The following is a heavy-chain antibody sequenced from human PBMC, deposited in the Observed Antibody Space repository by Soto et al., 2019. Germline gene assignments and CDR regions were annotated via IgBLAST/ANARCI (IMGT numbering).Heavy chain of an antibody. D-gene: IGHD5-12*01. V-gene: IGHV1-69*12. Sequence: QVQLVQSGAEVKKPGSSVKVSCKASGGTFSSYAISWVRQAPGQGLEWMGGIIPIFGTANYAQKFQGRVTITADESASTAYMELSSLSSEDTAVYYCARPRDGYNYGAFDIWGQGTMVTVSS. CDR3: ARPRDGYNYGAFDI. CDR1: GGTFSSYA. CDR2: IIPIFGTA. J-gene: IGHJ3*02.